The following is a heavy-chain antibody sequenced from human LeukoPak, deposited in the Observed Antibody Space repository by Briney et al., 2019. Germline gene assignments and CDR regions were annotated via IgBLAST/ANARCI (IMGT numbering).Heavy chain of an antibody. J-gene: IGHJ4*02. CDR1: GYTFTDYY. CDR2: INPNDGDT. CDR3: ARANFLYCSSTSCLFDY. D-gene: IGHD2-2*01. V-gene: IGHV1-2*02. Sequence: GASVKVSCKASGYTFTDYYMHWVRQAPGQGFEWMGWINPNDGDTYYAQKFQGRVTMTRDTSISTAHTEVSRLRSDDTAVYYCARANFLYCSSTSCLFDYWGQGTLVTVSS.